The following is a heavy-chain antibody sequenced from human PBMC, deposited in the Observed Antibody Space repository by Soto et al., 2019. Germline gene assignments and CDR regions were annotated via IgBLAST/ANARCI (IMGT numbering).Heavy chain of an antibody. CDR2: INKAGSEK. Sequence: EVQLVESGGDLVQPGGSLRLSCVASGFTFSPYWMSWVRQAPGRGLQWVATINKAGSEKYYADSVKGRFTISRDNARDSLYLQLTSRRAEDTAIYYCARGSNQDYWGQGTLVAVSS. J-gene: IGHJ4*02. CDR3: ARGSNQDY. D-gene: IGHD2-8*01. CDR1: GFTFSPYW. V-gene: IGHV3-7*03.